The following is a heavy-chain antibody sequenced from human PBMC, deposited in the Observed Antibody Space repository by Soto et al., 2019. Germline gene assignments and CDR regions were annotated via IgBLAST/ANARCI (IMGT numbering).Heavy chain of an antibody. CDR2: ISGSGGST. J-gene: IGHJ4*02. CDR1: GFTFSSYA. D-gene: IGHD6-6*01. V-gene: IGHV3-23*01. CDR3: ARDYSRSSGRIVDY. Sequence: PGGSLRLSCAASGFTFSSYAMSWVRQAPGKGLEWVSAISGSGGSTYYADSVKGRFTISRDNSKNTLYLQMNSLRLEDTAIYYCARDYSRSSGRIVDYWGQGTLVTVSS.